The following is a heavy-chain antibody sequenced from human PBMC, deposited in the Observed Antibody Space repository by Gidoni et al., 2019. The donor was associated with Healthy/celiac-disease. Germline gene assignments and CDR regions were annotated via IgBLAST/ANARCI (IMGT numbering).Heavy chain of an antibody. V-gene: IGHV3-30*18. J-gene: IGHJ3*02. CDR3: AKDKAGYGSGSYYWPPDAFDI. D-gene: IGHD3-10*01. CDR1: GFTFSSYG. CDR2: ISYDGSNK. Sequence: QVQLVESGGGVVQPGRSLRLSCAASGFTFSSYGMHWVRQAPGTGLEWVAVISYDGSNKSYADSVKGRFTISRDNSKNTLYLQMNSLRAEDTAVYYCAKDKAGYGSGSYYWPPDAFDIWGQGTMVTVSS.